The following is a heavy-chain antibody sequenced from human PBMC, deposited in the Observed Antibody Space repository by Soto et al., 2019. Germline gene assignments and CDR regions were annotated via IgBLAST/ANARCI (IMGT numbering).Heavy chain of an antibody. D-gene: IGHD6-6*01. Sequence: QVQLQESGPGLVKPSQTLSLTCTVSGGSISSGGYYWSWIRQHPGKGLEWIGYIYYSGSTYYNPSLQSRVTISVDTSKNQFSLKLSSVTAADTAVYYCARDKGSSPTNWFDPWGQGTLVTVSS. J-gene: IGHJ5*02. V-gene: IGHV4-31*03. CDR3: ARDKGSSPTNWFDP. CDR2: IYYSGST. CDR1: GGSISSGGYY.